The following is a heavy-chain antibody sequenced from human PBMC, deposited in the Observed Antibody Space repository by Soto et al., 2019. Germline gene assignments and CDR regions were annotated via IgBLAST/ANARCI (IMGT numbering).Heavy chain of an antibody. CDR2: IYYSGTT. CDR1: GGSISSGGYY. CDR3: ARGYYYGSGTIILDY. J-gene: IGHJ4*02. V-gene: IGHV4-31*03. Sequence: QVQLQESGPGLVKPSQTLSLTCTVSGGSISSGGYYWSWIRQHPGKGLEWIGYIYYSGTTFYNPSLKSRVTTSVDTSKNQFSLTLSSVTAADTAAYFCARGYYYGSGTIILDYWGQGTLVTVSS. D-gene: IGHD3-10*01.